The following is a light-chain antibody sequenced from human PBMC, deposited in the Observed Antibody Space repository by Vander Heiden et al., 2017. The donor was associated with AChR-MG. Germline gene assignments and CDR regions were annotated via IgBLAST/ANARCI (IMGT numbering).Light chain of an antibody. J-gene: IGKJ2*01. CDR3: QQSYTTPPNT. V-gene: IGKV1-39*01. CDR2: GAS. Sequence: DIQMTQSPSSLSASVGDRVTITCRASQSISNHLNWYQQQPGKAPKLLIYGASSLQSGVPSRFSGSGSGTDFTLTISSLQPEDFATYYCQQSYTTPPNTFGQGTKVEIK. CDR1: QSISNH.